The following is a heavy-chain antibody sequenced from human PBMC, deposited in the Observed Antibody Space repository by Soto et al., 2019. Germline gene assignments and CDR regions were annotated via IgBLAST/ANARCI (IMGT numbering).Heavy chain of an antibody. V-gene: IGHV3-30*18. CDR3: AKDYNRYDSSGYYHGDFDY. CDR2: ISYDGGNK. Sequence: GGSLRLSCAASGFTFSSYGMHWVRQAPGKGLEWVAVISYDGGNKYYADSVKGRFTISRDNSKNTLYLQMNSLRAEDTAVYYCAKDYNRYDSSGYYHGDFDYWGQGTLVTVSS. J-gene: IGHJ4*02. CDR1: GFTFSSYG. D-gene: IGHD3-22*01.